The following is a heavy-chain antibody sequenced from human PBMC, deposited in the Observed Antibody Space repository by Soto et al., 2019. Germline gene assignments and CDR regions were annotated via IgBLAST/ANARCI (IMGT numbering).Heavy chain of an antibody. V-gene: IGHV4-30-4*01. CDR1: GASINSGDYY. Sequence: SETLSLTCTVSGASINSGDYYWSWIRQPPGKGLEWIGNIDNSGNTFYNPSVKRRLVVSVDTSRKKFSLSLRSVTAADTAIYYWAGRNRLTLSFAPWGQGALVTAPS. CDR3: AGRNRLTLSFAP. D-gene: IGHD1-26*01. J-gene: IGHJ5*02. CDR2: IDNSGNT.